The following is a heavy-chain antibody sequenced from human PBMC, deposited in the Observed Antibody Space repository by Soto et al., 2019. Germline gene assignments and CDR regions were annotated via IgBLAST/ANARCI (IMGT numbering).Heavy chain of an antibody. Sequence: ASVKVSCKASGYTFTSYGISWVRQAPGQGLEWMGWISAYNGNTNYAQKLQGRVTITADESTSTAYMEPSSLRSEDTAVYYCARSATIYSSSSVDWFDPWGQGTLVTVSS. CDR1: GYTFTSYG. J-gene: IGHJ5*02. D-gene: IGHD6-6*01. CDR2: ISAYNGNT. V-gene: IGHV1-18*01. CDR3: ARSATIYSSSSVDWFDP.